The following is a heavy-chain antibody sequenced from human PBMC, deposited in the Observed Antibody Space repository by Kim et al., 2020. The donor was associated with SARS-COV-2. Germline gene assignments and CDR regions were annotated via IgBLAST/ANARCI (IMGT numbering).Heavy chain of an antibody. CDR2: IIPILGIA. D-gene: IGHD2-15*01. CDR1: GGTFSSYA. Sequence: SVKVSCKASGGTFSSYAISWVRQAPGQGLEWMGRIIPILGIANYAQKFQGRVTITADKSTSTAYMELSSLRSEDTAVYYCARGGFQLEANCSGGSCYRRVYYYYGMDVWGQGTTVTVSS. CDR3: ARGGFQLEANCSGGSCYRRVYYYYGMDV. J-gene: IGHJ6*02. V-gene: IGHV1-69*04.